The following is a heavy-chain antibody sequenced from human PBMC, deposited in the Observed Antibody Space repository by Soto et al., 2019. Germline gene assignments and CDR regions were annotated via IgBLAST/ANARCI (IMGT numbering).Heavy chain of an antibody. CDR2: INPNSGGT. CDR3: ARDSPLGYCSGGSCYSLAFDS. CDR1: GYTFTGYY. V-gene: IGHV1-2*04. Sequence: QVQLVQSGAEVKKPGASVKVSCKASGYTFTGYYMHWVRQAPGQGLEWMGWINPNSGGTNYAQKFQGWVTMTRDTSIRTAYMELSRLRSDDTAVYYCARDSPLGYCSGGSCYSLAFDSWAREPWSPSPQ. D-gene: IGHD2-15*01. J-gene: IGHJ4*02.